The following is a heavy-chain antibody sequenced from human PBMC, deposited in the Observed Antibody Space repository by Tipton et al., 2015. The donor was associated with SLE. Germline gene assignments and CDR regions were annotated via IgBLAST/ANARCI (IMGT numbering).Heavy chain of an antibody. J-gene: IGHJ6*03. CDR3: ARVGCSSTNCYVYYYYYYMDV. CDR1: GGSFSGYY. V-gene: IGHV4-34*01. Sequence: TLSLTCAVYGGSFSGYYWSWIRQPPGKGLEWIGEINHSGSTNYNPSLKSPVTISVDMSKNQFSLQLSSVTAADTAVYYCARVGCSSTNCYVYYYYYYMDVWGKGTTVTVSS. CDR2: INHSGST. D-gene: IGHD2-2*01.